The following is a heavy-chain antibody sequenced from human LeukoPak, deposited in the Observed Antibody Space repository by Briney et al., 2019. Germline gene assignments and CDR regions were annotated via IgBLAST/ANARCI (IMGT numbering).Heavy chain of an antibody. CDR2: IWYDGSNK. Sequence: GGSLRLSCAASGFTFSSYGVHWVRQAPGKGLEWVAVIWYDGSNKYYADSVKGRFTISRDNSKNTLYLQMNSLRAEDTAVYYCARGMYYYDSSGYYYEGDGYYFDYWGQGTLVTVSS. CDR3: ARGMYYYDSSGYYYEGDGYYFDY. V-gene: IGHV3-33*01. D-gene: IGHD3-22*01. J-gene: IGHJ4*02. CDR1: GFTFSSYG.